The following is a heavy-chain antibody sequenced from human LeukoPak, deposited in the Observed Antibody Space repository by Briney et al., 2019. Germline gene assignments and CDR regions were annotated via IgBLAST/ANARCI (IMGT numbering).Heavy chain of an antibody. CDR1: GFTFSSYG. Sequence: SGGSLRLSCAASGFTFSSYGMHWVRQAPGKGLEWVSSISSSSSYIYYADSVKGRFTISRDNAKNSLYLQMNSLRAEDTAVYYCARASGWAFDYWGQGTLVTVSS. CDR2: ISSSSSYI. J-gene: IGHJ4*02. CDR3: ARASGWAFDY. V-gene: IGHV3-21*01. D-gene: IGHD6-19*01.